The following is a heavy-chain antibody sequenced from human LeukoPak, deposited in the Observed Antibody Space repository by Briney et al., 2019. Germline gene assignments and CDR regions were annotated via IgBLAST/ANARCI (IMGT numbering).Heavy chain of an antibody. CDR2: VYYSGSI. V-gene: IGHV4-61*01. CDR1: GGSVNSRSDY. Sequence: SETLSLTCSFAGGSVNSRSDYWSWIRQPPGKGLEWIGYVYYSGSINYNPSLKSRVTISVDTSKNQLSLKLSSVSAADTAVYYCANGGYGNWFDPWGQGTLVTVSS. D-gene: IGHD3-22*01. J-gene: IGHJ5*02. CDR3: ANGGYGNWFDP.